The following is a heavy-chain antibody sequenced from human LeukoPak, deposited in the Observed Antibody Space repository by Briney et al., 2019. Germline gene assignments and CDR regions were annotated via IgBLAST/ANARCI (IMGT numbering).Heavy chain of an antibody. J-gene: IGHJ4*02. CDR3: AKGGAVAGRDY. CDR2: ITGSGGRT. D-gene: IGHD6-19*01. CDR1: GFTFSSYA. V-gene: IGHV3-23*01. Sequence: GGSLRLSCAASGFTFSSYAMNWVRQAPGKGLEWVSAITGSGGRTYYADSVKGRFTISRDNSKNTLYLQMNSLRAEDTAVYYCAKGGAVAGRDYWGQGTLVTVSS.